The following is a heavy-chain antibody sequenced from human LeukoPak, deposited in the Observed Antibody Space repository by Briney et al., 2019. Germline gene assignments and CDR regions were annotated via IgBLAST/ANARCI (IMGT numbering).Heavy chain of an antibody. Sequence: PGGSLRLSCAASGFTFSTYSMNWVRQAPGKGLEWISYISSSSRTMYYADSVEGRFTISRDNAKKSLYLQMNSLRAEDTAVYYCARDLGLYDYGGNIDYWGQGTLVTVSS. CDR3: ARDLGLYDYGGNIDY. V-gene: IGHV3-48*04. CDR1: GFTFSTYS. D-gene: IGHD4-23*01. CDR2: ISSSSRTM. J-gene: IGHJ4*02.